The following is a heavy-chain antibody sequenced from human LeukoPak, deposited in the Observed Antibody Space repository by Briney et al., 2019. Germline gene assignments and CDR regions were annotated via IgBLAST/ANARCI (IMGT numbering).Heavy chain of an antibody. Sequence: ASVKVSCKASGYTFTSYYMHWVRQAPGQGLEWMGIINPSGGSTSYAQKFQGRVTMTRDMSTSTVYMELSSLRSEDTAVYYCARTVGHIAVAGTRFDYWGQGTLVTVSS. V-gene: IGHV1-46*01. CDR1: GYTFTSYY. D-gene: IGHD6-19*01. J-gene: IGHJ4*02. CDR3: ARTVGHIAVAGTRFDY. CDR2: INPSGGST.